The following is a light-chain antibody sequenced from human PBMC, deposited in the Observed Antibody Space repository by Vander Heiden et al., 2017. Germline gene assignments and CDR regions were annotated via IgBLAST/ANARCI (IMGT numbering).Light chain of an antibody. J-gene: IGKJ4*01. CDR3: QLNDSTLPLT. CDR1: QSISSY. CDR2: AAS. V-gene: IGKV1-39*01. Sequence: DIQLIQSSSSLSASVGDRVTITCRASQSISSYLRWYQQKPGRASRRLIYAASSLQSGGPSRISGSGSGTDFTLTISSLLPEDFGTYFCQLNDSTLPLTFGGGTKVEIK.